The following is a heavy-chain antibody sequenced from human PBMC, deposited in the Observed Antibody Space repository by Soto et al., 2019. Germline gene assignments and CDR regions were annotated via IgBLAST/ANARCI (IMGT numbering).Heavy chain of an antibody. J-gene: IGHJ6*02. CDR1: GYSFTSYW. D-gene: IGHD6-19*01. Sequence: GESLKISCKGSGYSFTSYWISWVRQMPGKGLEWMGIIYPGDFDTKYSPSLQGQVTISADTSISTAYLQWTSLKASDTAMYYCARSRRGAYSSGWYSPSGYYNYGIDVWGQGTKVTVSS. CDR2: IYPGDFDT. CDR3: ARSRRGAYSSGWYSPSGYYNYGIDV. V-gene: IGHV5-51*01.